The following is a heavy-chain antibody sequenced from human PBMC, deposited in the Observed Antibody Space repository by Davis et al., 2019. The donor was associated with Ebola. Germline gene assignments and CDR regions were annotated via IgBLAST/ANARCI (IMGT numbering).Heavy chain of an antibody. V-gene: IGHV1-18*04. Sequence: ASVPVSCKASGYTFTSYGITWARQAPGQGLEWMGWINPHNGNTKYAQYVQGRVTMTTDTSTSTAYMEVGILRSDDTAVYYCARAQFPTTSDHWGQGTLVTVSS. D-gene: IGHD1-1*01. CDR3: ARAQFPTTSDH. CDR2: INPHNGNT. J-gene: IGHJ4*02. CDR1: GYTFTSYG.